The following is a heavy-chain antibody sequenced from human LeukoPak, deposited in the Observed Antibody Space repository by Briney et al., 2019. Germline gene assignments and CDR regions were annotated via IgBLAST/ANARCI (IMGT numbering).Heavy chain of an antibody. D-gene: IGHD3-10*01. CDR1: GFTFSSYG. CDR2: IRYDGSNK. CDR3: AKDGQYGSGSQRPTEDAFDI. J-gene: IGHJ3*02. V-gene: IGHV3-30*02. Sequence: GGSLRLSCAASGFTFSSYGMHWVRQAPGKGLEWVAFIRYDGSNKYYADSVKGRFTISRDNSKNTLYLQMNSLRAEDTAVYYCAKDGQYGSGSQRPTEDAFDIWGQGTMVTVSS.